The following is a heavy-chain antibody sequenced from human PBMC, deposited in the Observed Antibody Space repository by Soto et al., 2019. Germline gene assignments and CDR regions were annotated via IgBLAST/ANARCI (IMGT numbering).Heavy chain of an antibody. V-gene: IGHV3-74*01. Sequence: EVQLVQSGGGLVQPGGSLRLSCAASGFSITRSWMHWVRQAPGKGLEWVSRINSDGGSRGYADSVKGRFTISRDNRRNTLYLQMNSLRVEDTAVSYCGTGVLAGHWGLGTLVTVSS. D-gene: IGHD3-3*01. CDR2: INSDGGSR. CDR3: GTGVLAGH. CDR1: GFSITRSW. J-gene: IGHJ4*02.